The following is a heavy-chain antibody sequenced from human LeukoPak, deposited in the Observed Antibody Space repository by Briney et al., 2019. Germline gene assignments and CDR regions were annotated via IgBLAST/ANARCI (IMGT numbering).Heavy chain of an antibody. CDR2: ISYDGSNK. D-gene: IGHD3-22*01. V-gene: IGHV3-30*18. J-gene: IGHJ4*02. Sequence: PGGSLRLSCAASGFTFSSYGMHWVRQAPGKGLEWVAVISYDGSNKYYADSVKGRFTISRDNSKNTLYLQMNSLRAEDTAVYYCAKVGGHYYDSSSFDYWGQGTLVTVSS. CDR3: AKVGGHYYDSSSFDY. CDR1: GFTFSSYG.